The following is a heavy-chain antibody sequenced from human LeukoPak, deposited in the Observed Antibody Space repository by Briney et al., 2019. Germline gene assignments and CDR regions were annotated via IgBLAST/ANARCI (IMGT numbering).Heavy chain of an antibody. CDR1: GASISSSTYY. J-gene: IGHJ4*02. CDR3: AREDYDFWSTSFTGPLPYYFKF. CDR2: ISNSGNT. Sequence: SETLSLTCTVSGASISSSTYYWGWIRQPPGKGLEWIGSISNSGNTYYNSSLKSRVTISFNTSANQFSLKLSSVTAANTAVYFCAREDYDFWSTSFTGPLPYYFKFWGQGTLVTVSS. V-gene: IGHV4-39*07. D-gene: IGHD3-3*01.